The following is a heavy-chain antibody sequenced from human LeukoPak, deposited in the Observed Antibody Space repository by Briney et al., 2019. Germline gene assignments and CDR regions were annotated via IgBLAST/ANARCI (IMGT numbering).Heavy chain of an antibody. CDR3: ARDWAHFGY. Sequence: GGSLRLSCVASGFTFSDYWMSWVRQAPGKGLEWVANMNQDGSEKYYVDSVKGRFTISRDNAKNSLSLQMNSLRAEDTAVYYCARDWAHFGYWGQGTLVTVYS. J-gene: IGHJ4*02. D-gene: IGHD3-10*01. CDR1: GFTFSDYW. V-gene: IGHV3-7*01. CDR2: MNQDGSEK.